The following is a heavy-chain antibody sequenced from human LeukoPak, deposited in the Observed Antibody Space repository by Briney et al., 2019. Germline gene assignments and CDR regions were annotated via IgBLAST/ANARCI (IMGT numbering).Heavy chain of an antibody. CDR1: GGTFSSYA. CDR3: ARQGLAYSSGWFDY. J-gene: IGHJ4*02. V-gene: IGHV1-69*05. Sequence: GSSVKVSCKASGGTFSSYAISWVRQAPGQGLEWMGGIIPIFGTANCAQKFQGRVTITTDESTSTAYMELSSLRSEYTAVYYCARQGLAYSSGWFDYWGQGTLVTVSS. CDR2: IIPIFGTA. D-gene: IGHD6-19*01.